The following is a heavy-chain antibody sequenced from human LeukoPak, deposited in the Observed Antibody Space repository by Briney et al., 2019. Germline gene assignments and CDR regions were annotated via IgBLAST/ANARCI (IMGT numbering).Heavy chain of an antibody. J-gene: IGHJ3*02. D-gene: IGHD6-13*01. CDR2: INPNSGGT. V-gene: IGHV1-2*02. Sequence: GASVKVSCKASGYTFTGYDMHWVRQATGQGLEWMGWINPNSGGTNYAQKFQGRVTMTRDTSISTAYMELSRLRSDDTAVYYCASAGITAALSFDIWGQGTMVTVSS. CDR3: ASAGITAALSFDI. CDR1: GYTFTGYD.